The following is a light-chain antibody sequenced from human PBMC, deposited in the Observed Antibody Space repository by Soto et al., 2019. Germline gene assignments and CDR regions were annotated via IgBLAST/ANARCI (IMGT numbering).Light chain of an antibody. V-gene: IGKV3-20*01. CDR2: GAS. Sequence: EIVMTQSPVTLSVSPGERATLSCRASQSVSSSYLAWYQQKPGQAPRLLIYGASSRATGIPDRFSGSGSGTDFTLTISSLQPEDFATYYCQQSYSSPYTFGQGT. CDR3: QQSYSSPYT. CDR1: QSVSSSY. J-gene: IGKJ2*01.